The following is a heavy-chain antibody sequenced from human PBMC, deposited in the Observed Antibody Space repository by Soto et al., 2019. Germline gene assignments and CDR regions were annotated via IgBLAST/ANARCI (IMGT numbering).Heavy chain of an antibody. CDR1: GGTFSSYA. CDR3: ARDLGGAAAGSYGMDV. V-gene: IGHV1-69*13. CDR2: IIPIFGTA. Sequence: GASVKVSCKASGGTFSSYAISWVRQAPGQGLEWMGGIIPIFGTANYAQKFQGRVTITADESTSTAYMELSSLRSEDTAVYYCARDLGGAAAGSYGMDVWRQGTTVTVSS. J-gene: IGHJ6*02. D-gene: IGHD6-13*01.